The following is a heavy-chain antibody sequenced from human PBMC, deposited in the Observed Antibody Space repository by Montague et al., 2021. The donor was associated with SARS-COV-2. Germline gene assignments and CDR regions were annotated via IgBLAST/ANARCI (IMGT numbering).Heavy chain of an antibody. CDR1: GGSMSSYH. V-gene: IGHV4-59*01. J-gene: IGHJ4*02. D-gene: IGHD3-10*01. CDR2: VSYRGST. CDR3: ARDVRYYYDQ. Sequence: SETLSLTCSVSGGSMSSYHWVWIRQPPGKGLEWIGYVSYRGSTNYNLSLKSRVTISLDTSKNRFSLRVTSVTAADTAVYYYARDVRYYYDQWGQGILVTVSS.